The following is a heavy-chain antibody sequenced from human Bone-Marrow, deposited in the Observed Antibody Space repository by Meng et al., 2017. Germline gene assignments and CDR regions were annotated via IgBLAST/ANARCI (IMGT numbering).Heavy chain of an antibody. CDR2: IRTTGNTYVT. V-gene: IGHV3-73*01. J-gene: IGHJ3*02. Sequence: GESLKISCVGSGSIFSDSDVHWVRQASGKGLEGVGRIRTTGNTYVTTYSALVRGRFSFSRVDSRKTAFLQMDGLKAEDTALYYCTIYTNGHIWGQGTLVTVSS. CDR1: GSIFSDSD. D-gene: IGHD2-2*02. CDR3: TIYTNGHI.